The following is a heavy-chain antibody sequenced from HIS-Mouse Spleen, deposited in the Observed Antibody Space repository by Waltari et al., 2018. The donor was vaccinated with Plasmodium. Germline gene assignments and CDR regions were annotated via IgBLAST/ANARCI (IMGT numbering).Heavy chain of an antibody. D-gene: IGHD6-13*01. J-gene: IGHJ4*02. CDR1: GGSISSGGYC. V-gene: IGHV4-31*03. CDR2: IYYSGST. CDR3: ARSIAATVTFYFDY. Sequence: QVQLQESGPGLVKPSQTLSLTCTVSGGSISSGGYCWSWIRQHPGKGLEWFGYIYYSGSTYYNPSLKSRVTISVDTSKNQFSLKLSSVTAADTAVYYCARSIAATVTFYFDYWGQGTLVTVSS.